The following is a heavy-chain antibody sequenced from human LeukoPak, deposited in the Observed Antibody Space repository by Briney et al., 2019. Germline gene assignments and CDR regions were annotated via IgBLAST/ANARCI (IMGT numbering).Heavy chain of an antibody. Sequence: GSLRLSCAASGFTFSSYGMHWVRQAPGKGLEWVAFIRYDGSNKYYADSVKGRFTISRDNSKNTLYLQMNSLRAEDTAVYYCAKDKGRTIFGVVIPFDLWGQGTLVTVSS. CDR3: AKDKGRTIFGVVIPFDL. J-gene: IGHJ5*02. CDR2: IRYDGSNK. V-gene: IGHV3-30*02. CDR1: GFTFSSYG. D-gene: IGHD3-3*01.